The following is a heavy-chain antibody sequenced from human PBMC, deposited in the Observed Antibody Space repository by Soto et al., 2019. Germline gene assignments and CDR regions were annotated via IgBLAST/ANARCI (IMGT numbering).Heavy chain of an antibody. CDR3: ARDHRGGTDAFDI. Sequence: QVQLVQSGAEVKKPGASVKVSCKASGYTFTSFGISWVRQAPGQGLEWMGWISAYNGNTNYAENRQGRVTMTTDTSTSTAYVELRSLRSDDTAVYYCARDHRGGTDAFDIWGQGTMVTVSS. CDR1: GYTFTSFG. V-gene: IGHV1-18*01. CDR2: ISAYNGNT. J-gene: IGHJ3*02. D-gene: IGHD2-15*01.